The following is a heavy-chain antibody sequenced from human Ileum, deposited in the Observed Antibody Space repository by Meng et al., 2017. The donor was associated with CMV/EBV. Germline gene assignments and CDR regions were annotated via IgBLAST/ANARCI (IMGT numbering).Heavy chain of an antibody. D-gene: IGHD2-2*01. Sequence: GESLKISCAASGFTLSRHWMTWVRQAPGKGLKWVANIKQDGSEQYYADSVKGRFTISRDNAKNSVYLQMNSLRAEDTAIYYCAREVGDCSTTRCYSMLYFDYWGQGTLVTVSS. CDR3: AREVGDCSTTRCYSMLYFDY. J-gene: IGHJ4*02. CDR1: GFTLSRHW. CDR2: IKQDGSEQ. V-gene: IGHV3-7*01.